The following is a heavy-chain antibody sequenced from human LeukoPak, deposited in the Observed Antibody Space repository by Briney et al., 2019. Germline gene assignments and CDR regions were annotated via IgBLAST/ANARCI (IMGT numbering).Heavy chain of an antibody. V-gene: IGHV3-30*18. D-gene: IGHD7-27*01. CDR3: AKDDLITGETRLFDY. CDR2: ISYDGSNK. Sequence: GGSLRLSCAASGFTFSSYGMHWVRQAPGKGLEWVAVISYDGSNKYYADSVKGRLTISRDNSKNTLYLQMNSLRAEDTAVYYCAKDDLITGETRLFDYWGQGTLVTVSS. CDR1: GFTFSSYG. J-gene: IGHJ4*02.